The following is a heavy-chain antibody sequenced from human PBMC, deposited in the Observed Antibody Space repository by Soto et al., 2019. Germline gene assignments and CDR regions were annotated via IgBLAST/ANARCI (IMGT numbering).Heavy chain of an antibody. CDR3: VRDPGVQAFYFDV. V-gene: IGHV3-33*01. D-gene: IGHD3-10*01. Sequence: PGGSLRLSCTASGYTFSSYGMHWVRQVPGKGLECVAVIWYDGSKTYYADSVKGRFTISRDISKSTLYLQMDSLRAEDTAVYYCVRDPGVQAFYFDVWGQGTRVTVSS. J-gene: IGHJ4*02. CDR2: IWYDGSKT. CDR1: GYTFSSYG.